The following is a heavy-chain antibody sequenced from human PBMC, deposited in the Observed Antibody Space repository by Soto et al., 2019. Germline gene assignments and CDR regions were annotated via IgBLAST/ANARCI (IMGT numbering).Heavy chain of an antibody. J-gene: IGHJ3*01. D-gene: IGHD2-2*01. Sequence: QVHLIQSGAEVKKPGSSVKVSCKAAGGTFNTYTLFWVRQAPGHGLEWMGRIIPMLTVTNSAQKFQGRLTLTADKSTGTAFMELTSLRYDATAVYYCSIGSWSAETFDVWGQGTMVTVSS. CDR3: SIGSWSAETFDV. V-gene: IGHV1-69*02. CDR2: IIPMLTVT. CDR1: GGTFNTYT.